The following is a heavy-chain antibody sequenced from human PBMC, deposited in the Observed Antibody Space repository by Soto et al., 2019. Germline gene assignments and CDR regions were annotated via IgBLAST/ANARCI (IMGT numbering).Heavy chain of an antibody. V-gene: IGHV3-33*01. D-gene: IGHD3-10*01. J-gene: IGHJ6*02. CDR3: ATGDYGSGSYHYYYYGMDV. Sequence: GGSLRLSCAASGVTISSYGMHWVRQAPGKGLEWVAVIWYDGSNKYYADSVKGRFTISRDNSKNTLYLQMNSLRAEDTAVYYCATGDYGSGSYHYYYYGMDVWGQGTTVTVSS. CDR1: GVTISSYG. CDR2: IWYDGSNK.